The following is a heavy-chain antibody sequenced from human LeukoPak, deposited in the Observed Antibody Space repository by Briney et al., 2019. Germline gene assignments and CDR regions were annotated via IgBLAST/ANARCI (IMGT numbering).Heavy chain of an antibody. Sequence: GGSLRLSCAASGFTFSRYAMHWVRQTPGMGLVWVSRLSADGSGTNYADSVKGRFTISRDNAKNTVYLQMSSLRAEDTAVYYCARDGYTGPRTAYLDHWGQGTLVTVSS. CDR2: LSADGSGT. CDR1: GFTFSRYA. D-gene: IGHD1-26*01. CDR3: ARDGYTGPRTAYLDH. J-gene: IGHJ4*01. V-gene: IGHV3-74*01.